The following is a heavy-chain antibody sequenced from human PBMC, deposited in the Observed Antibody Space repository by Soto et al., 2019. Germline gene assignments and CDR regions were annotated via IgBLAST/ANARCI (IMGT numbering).Heavy chain of an antibody. V-gene: IGHV2-5*01. D-gene: IGHD3-22*01. Sequence: QITLKESGPTLVKPTQTLTLTCSFSGFSLSTGGVGVGWIRQPPGKALEWLALIYWNDDKRYSPSLRSSLTITKDTSQHLVVLTMTNMDPVDTATYYCAHMDSYDKHWYYFDYWGQGTLVPVSS. CDR1: GFSLSTGGVG. CDR2: IYWNDDK. J-gene: IGHJ4*02. CDR3: AHMDSYDKHWYYFDY.